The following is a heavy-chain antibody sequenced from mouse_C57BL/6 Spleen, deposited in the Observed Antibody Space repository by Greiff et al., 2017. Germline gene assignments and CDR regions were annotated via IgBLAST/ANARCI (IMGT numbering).Heavy chain of an antibody. Sequence: VKLMESGPGLVQPSQSLSITCTASGFSLTSYGVHWVRQSPGKGLEWLGVIWSGGSTDNNAAFISRMSISEDTSTSQVFFKMNSLQADDTAIYYCARNAYSNYDAMDYWGQGTSVTVSS. CDR2: IWSGGST. V-gene: IGHV2-2*01. D-gene: IGHD2-5*01. CDR1: GFSLTSYG. J-gene: IGHJ4*01. CDR3: ARNAYSNYDAMDY.